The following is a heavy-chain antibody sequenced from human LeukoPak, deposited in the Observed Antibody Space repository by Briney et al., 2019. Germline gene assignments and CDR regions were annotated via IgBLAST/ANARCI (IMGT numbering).Heavy chain of an antibody. CDR2: INHSGST. V-gene: IGHV4-34*01. CDR1: GGSFSGYY. D-gene: IGHD7-27*01. J-gene: IGHJ4*02. CDR3: ARCFNWGPYYFDY. Sequence: PSETLSLTCAVYGGSFSGYYWSWIRQPPGKGLEWIGEINHSGSTNYNPSLKSRVTISVDTSKNQFSLKLSSVTAADTAVYYCARCFNWGPYYFDYWGQGTLVTVSS.